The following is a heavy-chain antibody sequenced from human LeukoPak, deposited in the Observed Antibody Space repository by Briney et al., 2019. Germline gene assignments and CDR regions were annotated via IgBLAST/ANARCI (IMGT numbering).Heavy chain of an antibody. D-gene: IGHD3-10*01. CDR1: GFTFSNYA. J-gene: IGHJ4*02. CDR2: ISGSGGST. Sequence: PGGSLRLSCAASGFTFSNYAMSWVRQAPGKGLEWVSVISGSGGSTYYVDSVQGRFTISRDNSKNTLFLQMDSLRAEDTAVYYCARGNYYYGSGSSPLDYWGQGTLVTVSS. V-gene: IGHV3-23*01. CDR3: ARGNYYYGSGSSPLDY.